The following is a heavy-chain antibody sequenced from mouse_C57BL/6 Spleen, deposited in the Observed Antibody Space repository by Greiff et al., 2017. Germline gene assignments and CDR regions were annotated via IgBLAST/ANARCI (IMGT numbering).Heavy chain of an antibody. Sequence: EVQLQESGPGLVKPSQSLSLTCSVTGYSITSGYYWNWIRQFPGNKLEWMGYISYDGSNNYNPSLKNRISITRDTSKNQFFLKLNSVTTEDTATYYCARDYYGPYYFDYWGQGTTLTVSS. CDR1: GYSITSGYY. V-gene: IGHV3-6*01. CDR2: ISYDGSN. D-gene: IGHD1-1*01. CDR3: ARDYYGPYYFDY. J-gene: IGHJ2*01.